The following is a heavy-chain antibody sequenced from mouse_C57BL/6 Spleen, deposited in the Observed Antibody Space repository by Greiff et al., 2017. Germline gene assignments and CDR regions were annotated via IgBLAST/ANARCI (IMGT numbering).Heavy chain of an antibody. CDR2: ISSGGSYT. J-gene: IGHJ2*01. CDR3: ARRDSNYDYLDY. Sequence: VQLQQSGGDLVKPGGSLKLSCAASGFTFSSYGMSWVRQTPDKRLEWVATISSGGSYTYYTDSVKGRFTISRDNSNNTLYLQISRLKSEDTAMYYCARRDSNYDYLDYWGQGTTRTVSS. CDR1: GFTFSSYG. V-gene: IGHV5-6*01. D-gene: IGHD2-5*01.